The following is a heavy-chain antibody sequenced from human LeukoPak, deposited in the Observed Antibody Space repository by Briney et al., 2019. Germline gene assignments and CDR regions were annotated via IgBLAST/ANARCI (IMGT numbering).Heavy chain of an antibody. D-gene: IGHD6-6*01. CDR1: GYTFTSYG. CDR3: ARETQFEYSSSSGAFDI. Sequence: ASVKVSCKASGYTFTSYGISWVRQAPGQGLEWMGWISAYNGNTNYAQKLQGRVTMTTDTSTSTAYMELRSLRSDDTAVYYCARETQFEYSSSSGAFDIWGQGTMVTVSS. CDR2: ISAYNGNT. J-gene: IGHJ3*02. V-gene: IGHV1-18*01.